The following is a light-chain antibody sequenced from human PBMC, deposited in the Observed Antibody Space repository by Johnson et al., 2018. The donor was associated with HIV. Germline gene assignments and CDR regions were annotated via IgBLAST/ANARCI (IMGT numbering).Light chain of an antibody. CDR3: GTWDSSLSAYV. CDR1: SSNIGNNY. V-gene: IGLV1-51*02. Sequence: QSVLTQPPSVSAAPGQKVTISCSGSSSNIGNNYVSWYQQLPGTAHKLLIYENNKRPSGIPDRFSGSKSGTSATPGITGLQTGDEADYYCGTWDSSLSAYVFGTGTRVTVI. CDR2: ENN. J-gene: IGLJ1*01.